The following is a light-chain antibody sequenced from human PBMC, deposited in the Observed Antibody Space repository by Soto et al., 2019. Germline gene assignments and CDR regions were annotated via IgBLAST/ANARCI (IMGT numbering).Light chain of an antibody. V-gene: IGKV1-39*01. Sequence: DIQMTQSPSSRSASVGDRVTITCRASQSITSFLNWYQQKPGKAPKLLIYAASSLQSGVPLRFSGSGSGTDFTLTISSLQPEDFATYYCQQSYSTLWTFGQGTKVEIK. J-gene: IGKJ1*01. CDR1: QSITSF. CDR3: QQSYSTLWT. CDR2: AAS.